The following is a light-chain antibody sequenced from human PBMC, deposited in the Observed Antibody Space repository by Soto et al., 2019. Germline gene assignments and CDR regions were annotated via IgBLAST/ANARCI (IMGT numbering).Light chain of an antibody. CDR1: RSNIGSEY. CDR3: AAWDDTLSGHVV. Sequence: QSVLTQPPSASGTPGQRVTISCSGSRSNIGSEYVYWYQQVPGTAPKLLIYRNNQRPSGVPGRFSGSKSGTSASLAISGLRSEDEADYYCAAWDDTLSGHVVFGGGTKVTVL. V-gene: IGLV1-47*01. J-gene: IGLJ2*01. CDR2: RNN.